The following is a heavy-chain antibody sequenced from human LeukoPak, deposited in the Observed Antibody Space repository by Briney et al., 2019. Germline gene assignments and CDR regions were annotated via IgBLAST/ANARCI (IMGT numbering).Heavy chain of an antibody. CDR2: IYYSGST. CDR3: ARGGWYDFWSGYYAFDY. CDR1: GGSISSYY. J-gene: IGHJ4*02. D-gene: IGHD3-3*01. V-gene: IGHV4-59*01. Sequence: SETRSLTCTVSGGSISSYYGSWIRQPPGKGLEGIGYIYYSGSTNYNPSLKSRVTISVDTSKNQFSLKLSSVTAADTAVYYCARGGWYDFWSGYYAFDYWGQGTLVTVSS.